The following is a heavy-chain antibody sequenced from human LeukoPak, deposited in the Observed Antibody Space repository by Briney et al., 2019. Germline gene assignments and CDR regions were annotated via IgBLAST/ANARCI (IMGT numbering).Heavy chain of an antibody. D-gene: IGHD2-2*01. J-gene: IGHJ4*02. CDR3: AKGSPGSTTDGDFDY. CDR1: GFTFDDYA. V-gene: IGHV3-9*01. Sequence: GRSLRLSCAASGFTFDDYAMHWVRQAPGNGLEWVSGISWNSGSIGYADSVKGRFTISRDNAKNSLYLQMNSLRAEDTALYYCAKGSPGSTTDGDFDYWGQGTLVTVSS. CDR2: ISWNSGSI.